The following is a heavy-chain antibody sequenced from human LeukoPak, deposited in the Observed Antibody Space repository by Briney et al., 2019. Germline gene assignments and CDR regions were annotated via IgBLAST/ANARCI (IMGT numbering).Heavy chain of an antibody. CDR3: APQQLPYYYGMDV. CDR1: GFTFSSYG. Sequence: GGSLRLSCAASGFTFSSYGMHWVRQAPGKGLEWVAFIRYDGSNKYYADSVKGRFTISRDNSKNTLYLQMNSLRAEDTAVYYCAPQQLPYYYGMDVWGQGTTVTVSS. CDR2: IRYDGSNK. D-gene: IGHD6-13*01. V-gene: IGHV3-30*02. J-gene: IGHJ6*02.